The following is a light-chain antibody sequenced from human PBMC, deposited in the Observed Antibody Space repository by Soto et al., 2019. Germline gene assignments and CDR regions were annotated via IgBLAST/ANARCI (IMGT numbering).Light chain of an antibody. V-gene: IGLV2-11*01. CDR3: CSYAGTYTLV. CDR2: DVS. Sequence: QSALTQPRSVSGSPGQSVTISCTGSSSDVGGYDFVSWYQQHPGKPPKLMISDVSERPSGVPDRFSGSKSANTASLTSSGLQAEDEADYYCCSYAGTYTLVFGGGTKLTVL. CDR1: SSDVGGYDF. J-gene: IGLJ3*02.